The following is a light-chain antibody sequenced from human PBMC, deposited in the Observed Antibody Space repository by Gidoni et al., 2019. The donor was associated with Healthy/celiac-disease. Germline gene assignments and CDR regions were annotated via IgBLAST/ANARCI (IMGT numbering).Light chain of an antibody. CDR3: CAYAGSYTLVV. CDR2: DVS. J-gene: IGLJ3*02. V-gene: IGLV2-11*01. CDR1: SSDVGGYNY. Sequence: SALTQPRPVSVSPGQSVTISCTGTSSDVGGYNYVYWYQQHPGKAPKLMSYDVSKRPTGVPDRFSGSKSGNTASLTIAGPQAEDEADYYCCAYAGSYTLVVFGGGTKLTVL.